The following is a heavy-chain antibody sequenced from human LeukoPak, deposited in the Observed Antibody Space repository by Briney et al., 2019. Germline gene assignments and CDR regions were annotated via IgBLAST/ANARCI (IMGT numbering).Heavy chain of an antibody. V-gene: IGHV1-2*02. CDR1: GYTFTGYW. CDR3: ARSIAVAGRGHGY. D-gene: IGHD6-19*01. J-gene: IGHJ4*02. Sequence: EASVKVSCKASGYTFTGYWMHWVRQAPGQGLEWMGWINPNSGGTNYAQKFQGRVTMTRDTSISTAYMELSRLRSDDTAVYYCARSIAVAGRGHGYWGQGTLVTVSS. CDR2: INPNSGGT.